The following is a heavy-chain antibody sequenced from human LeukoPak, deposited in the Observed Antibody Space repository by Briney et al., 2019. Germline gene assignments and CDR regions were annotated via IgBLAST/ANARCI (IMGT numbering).Heavy chain of an antibody. V-gene: IGHV4-59*01. Sequence: SETLSLTCTVSGGSISSYYWSWIRQPPGKGLEWIGYIYYSGSTNYNPSLKSRVTISVDTSKNQFSLKLSSVTAADTAVYYCARTPRRLRGPGAFDIWGQGTMVTVSS. D-gene: IGHD6-25*01. J-gene: IGHJ3*02. CDR2: IYYSGST. CDR3: ARTPRRLRGPGAFDI. CDR1: GGSISSYY.